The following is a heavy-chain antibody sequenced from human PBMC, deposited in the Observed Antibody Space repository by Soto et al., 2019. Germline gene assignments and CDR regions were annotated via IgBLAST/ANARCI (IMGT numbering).Heavy chain of an antibody. CDR3: ARGVIGWAPFGVLGY. CDR1: GGTFSSYA. J-gene: IGHJ4*02. Sequence: ASVKVSCKASGGTFSSYAISWVRQAPGQGLEWMGGIIPIFGTANYAQKFQGRVTITADESTSTAYMELSSLRSEDTAVYYCARGVIGWAPFGVLGYWGQGTLVTVSS. V-gene: IGHV1-69*13. D-gene: IGHD3-10*01. CDR2: IIPIFGTA.